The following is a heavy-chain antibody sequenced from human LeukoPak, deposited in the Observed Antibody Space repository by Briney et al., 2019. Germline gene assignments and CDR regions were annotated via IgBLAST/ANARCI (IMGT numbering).Heavy chain of an antibody. D-gene: IGHD3-10*01. J-gene: IGHJ3*02. Sequence: GGSLRLSCAASGFTFSSYGMHWVRQAPGKGLEWVAVISYDGSNKYYADSVKGRFTISRDNSKNTLYLQMNSLRAEDTAVYYCAKSPYGSGSRDAFDIWGQGTMVTVSS. CDR1: GFTFSSYG. V-gene: IGHV3-30*18. CDR3: AKSPYGSGSRDAFDI. CDR2: ISYDGSNK.